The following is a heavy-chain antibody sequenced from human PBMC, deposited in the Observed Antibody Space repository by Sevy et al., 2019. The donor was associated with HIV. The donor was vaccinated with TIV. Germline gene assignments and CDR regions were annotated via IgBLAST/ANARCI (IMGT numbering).Heavy chain of an antibody. D-gene: IGHD2-8*02. CDR1: GFTFSNHA. V-gene: IGHV3-30*02. J-gene: IGHJ3*02. CDR3: ARDRKVLLVVYAIPFDVFDI. CDR2: IRYDGTNE. Sequence: GGSLRLSCAASGFTFSNHAMHWVRQAPGKGLEWVVFIRYDGTNEYYADSVKGRFTISRDNSKNTLYLQMNSLRPEDTAVYYFARDRKVLLVVYAIPFDVFDIWGQGTMVTVSS.